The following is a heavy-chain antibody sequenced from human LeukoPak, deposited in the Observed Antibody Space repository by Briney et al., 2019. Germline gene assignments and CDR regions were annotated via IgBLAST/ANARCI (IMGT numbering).Heavy chain of an antibody. CDR1: GFTFSSYA. CDR3: ARTGTLYYYYCGMDV. J-gene: IGHJ6*02. Sequence: GGSLRLSCAASGFTFSSYAMHWVRQAPGKGLEWVAVISYDGSNKHYADSVKGRFTISRDNSKNTLYLQMNSLRAEDTAVYYCARTGTLYYYYCGMDVWGQGTTVTVSS. CDR2: ISYDGSNK. V-gene: IGHV3-30-3*01. D-gene: IGHD1/OR15-1a*01.